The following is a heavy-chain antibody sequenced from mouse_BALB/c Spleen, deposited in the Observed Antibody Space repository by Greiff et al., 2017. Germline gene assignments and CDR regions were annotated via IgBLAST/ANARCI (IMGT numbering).Heavy chain of an antibody. V-gene: IGHV5-17*02. CDR2: ISSGSSTI. CDR1: GFTFSSFG. CDR3: ARRSDYGSPFAY. D-gene: IGHD1-1*01. J-gene: IGHJ3*01. Sequence: EVQRVESGGGLVQPGGSRKLSCAASGFTFSSFGMHWVRQAPEKGLEWVAYISSGSSTIYYADTVKGRFTISRDNPKNTLFLQMTSLRSEDTAMYYCARRSDYGSPFAYWGQGTLVTVSA.